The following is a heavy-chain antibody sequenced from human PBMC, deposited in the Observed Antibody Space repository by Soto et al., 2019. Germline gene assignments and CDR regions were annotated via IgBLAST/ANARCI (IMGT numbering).Heavy chain of an antibody. V-gene: IGHV5-51*01. D-gene: IGHD5-12*01. CDR1: GDSFTNYW. CDR3: ATNGGYVPYYYYGMDV. J-gene: IGHJ6*02. CDR2: IYPRDSDT. Sequence: PGESLKISCKASGDSFTNYWIGWVRQMPGKGLEWMGVIYPRDSDTRYSPSFQGQVTISADKSISTAYLQWSSLKASDTAMYYCATNGGYVPYYYYGMDVWGQGTTVTVSS.